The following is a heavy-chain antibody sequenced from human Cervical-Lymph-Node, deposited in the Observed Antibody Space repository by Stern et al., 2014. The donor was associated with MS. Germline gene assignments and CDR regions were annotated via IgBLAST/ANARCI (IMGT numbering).Heavy chain of an antibody. Sequence: QITLKESGPTLVKPTQTLTLTCTFSGFSLSTSGVGVGWIRQPPGKALEWLALIYWDGDKGYSPSLKCRLTITKDTSKNQVVLTMTNMDPVDTATYYCAHSYYYDSSDYYLPPVGAFDIWGQGTMVTVSS. D-gene: IGHD3-22*01. V-gene: IGHV2-5*02. CDR1: GFSLSTSGVG. CDR3: AHSYYYDSSDYYLPPVGAFDI. J-gene: IGHJ3*02. CDR2: IYWDGDK.